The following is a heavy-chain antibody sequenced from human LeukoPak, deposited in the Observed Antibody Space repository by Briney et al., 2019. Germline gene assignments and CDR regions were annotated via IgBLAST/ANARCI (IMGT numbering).Heavy chain of an antibody. J-gene: IGHJ5*02. Sequence: PSETLSLTCTVSGGSIRSYYWSWIRQPPGKGLEWIGYIYYRGSTNYNPSLKSRVTISVDTSKNHFSLKLSSVTAADTAVYYCARVYGGYYDSSGYYTRKWFDPWGQGTLVTVSS. D-gene: IGHD3-22*01. CDR1: GGSIRSYY. CDR2: IYYRGST. V-gene: IGHV4-59*01. CDR3: ARVYGGYYDSSGYYTRKWFDP.